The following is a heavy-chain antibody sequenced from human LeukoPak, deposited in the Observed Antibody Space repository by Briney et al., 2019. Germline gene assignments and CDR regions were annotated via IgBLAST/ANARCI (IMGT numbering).Heavy chain of an antibody. CDR1: GYTFTSYD. CDR2: MNPNSGNT. Sequence: ASVKVSCKASGYTFTSYDINWVRQATGQGLEWMGWMNPNSGNTGYAQKFQGRVTMTRNTSISTAYMELGSVRSEDTAVYYCARALTILSWFTPREGGFDRWGQGTLVTVSS. D-gene: IGHD6-13*01. CDR3: ARALTILSWFTPREGGFDR. J-gene: IGHJ5*02. V-gene: IGHV1-8*01.